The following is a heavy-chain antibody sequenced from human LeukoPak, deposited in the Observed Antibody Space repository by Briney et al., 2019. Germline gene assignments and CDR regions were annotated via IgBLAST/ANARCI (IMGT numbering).Heavy chain of an antibody. CDR3: ARAWGNSSGWFDY. CDR2: ISGSGGST. D-gene: IGHD6-19*01. CDR1: GFTFSSYA. J-gene: IGHJ4*02. Sequence: GGSLRLPCAASGFTFSSYAMSWVRQAPGKGLEWVSAISGSGGSTYYADSLKGRFTIPRDNSKNTLYLQMNSLRAEDTAVYYCARAWGNSSGWFDYWGQGTLVTVSS. V-gene: IGHV3-23*01.